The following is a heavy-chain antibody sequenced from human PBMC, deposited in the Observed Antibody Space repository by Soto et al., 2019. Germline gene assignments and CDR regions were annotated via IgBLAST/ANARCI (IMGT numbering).Heavy chain of an antibody. V-gene: IGHV3-7*03. J-gene: IGHJ4*02. CDR1: GFTFSSSW. CDR2: IKDDGSET. Sequence: GGSLRLSCAASGFTFSSSWMSWVRLPPGNGLEWVANIKDDGSETYYVDSVKGRFTISRDNAKNSLYLQMNSLRVEDTAVYYCVNSYAARGWYEGSDYWGRGTVVPVSS. CDR3: VNSYAARGWYEGSDY. D-gene: IGHD6-19*01.